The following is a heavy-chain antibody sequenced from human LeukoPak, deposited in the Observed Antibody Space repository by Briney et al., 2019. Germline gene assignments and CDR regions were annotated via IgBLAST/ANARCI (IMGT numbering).Heavy chain of an antibody. V-gene: IGHV1-2*02. CDR2: INPNSGGT. CDR1: GYTFTGYY. D-gene: IGHD5-18*01. CDR3: AKAGPRFVDTVNYYYYGMDV. Sequence: ASVKVSCKASGYTFTGYYMHWVRQAPGQGLEWMGWINPNSGGTNYAQKFQGRVTMTRDTSISTDYMELSRLRSDDTAVYYCAKAGPRFVDTVNYYYYGMDVWGQGTTVTVSS. J-gene: IGHJ6*02.